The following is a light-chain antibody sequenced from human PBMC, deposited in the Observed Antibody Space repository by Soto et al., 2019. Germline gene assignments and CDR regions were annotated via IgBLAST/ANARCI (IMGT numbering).Light chain of an antibody. Sequence: EIVLTQSPGTLSLAPGERATLSCRASLSVTSNFLAWYQQKPGQAPRLLLYDASNRATGIPDRFSGSGSGTDFSLTISRLEPEDFAVYYCQQYGRSVWTVGQGTRVEIK. V-gene: IGKV3-20*01. CDR2: DAS. CDR1: LSVTSNF. J-gene: IGKJ1*01. CDR3: QQYGRSVWT.